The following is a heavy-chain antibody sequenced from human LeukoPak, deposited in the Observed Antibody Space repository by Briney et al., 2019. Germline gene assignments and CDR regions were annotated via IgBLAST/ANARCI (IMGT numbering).Heavy chain of an antibody. J-gene: IGHJ4*02. CDR2: IIPILGIA. D-gene: IGHD5-18*01. V-gene: IGHV1-69*04. Sequence: SVKVSCKASGGTFSSYAISWVRQAPGQGLEWMGRIIPILGIANYAQKFQGRVTITADKSTSTAYMELSSLRSEDTAVYYCARGVRYSGSVAVDYWGQGTLVTVSS. CDR1: GGTFSSYA. CDR3: ARGVRYSGSVAVDY.